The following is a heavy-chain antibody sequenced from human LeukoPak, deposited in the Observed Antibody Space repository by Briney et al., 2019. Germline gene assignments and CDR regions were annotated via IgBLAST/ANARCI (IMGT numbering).Heavy chain of an antibody. CDR3: ATDLVRGGTSSGYLDATDY. Sequence: ASVKVSCKASGYTFTSYDINWVRQATGQGLEWMGWMNPNSGNTGYAQKFQGRVTMTEDTSTDTAYMELSSLRSEDTAVYYCATDLVRGGTSSGYLDATDYWGQGTLVTVSS. J-gene: IGHJ4*02. D-gene: IGHD3-22*01. V-gene: IGHV1-8*01. CDR2: MNPNSGNT. CDR1: GYTFTSYD.